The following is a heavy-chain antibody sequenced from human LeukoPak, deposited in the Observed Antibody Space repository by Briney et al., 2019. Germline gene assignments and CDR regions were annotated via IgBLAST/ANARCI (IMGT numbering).Heavy chain of an antibody. J-gene: IGHJ4*02. D-gene: IGHD3/OR15-3a*01. CDR3: ARQTGSGLFILP. CDR1: GDSVSSTNYY. Sequence: SETLSLTCSVSGDSVSSTNYYWGWIRQPPGKGLEWIGSGYFSGNTYYNPSLKSQVSISIDTSKNQFSLKLTSVTAADTAVYYCARQTGSGLFILPGGQGTLVTVSS. V-gene: IGHV4-39*01. CDR2: GYFSGNT.